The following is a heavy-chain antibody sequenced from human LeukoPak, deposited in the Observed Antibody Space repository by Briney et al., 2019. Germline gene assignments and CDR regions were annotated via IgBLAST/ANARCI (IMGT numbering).Heavy chain of an antibody. CDR2: MNEDGSEK. CDR3: ARDRGYSNFDY. D-gene: IGHD4-11*01. CDR1: GFGFSNYW. Sequence: GGPLRLSCAASGFGFSNYWMSWVRQAPGKGLEWVANMNEDGSEKNYVDSVKGRFTISRDNAQDSLYLQMNSRRAEDTAVYYCARDRGYSNFDYWGQGTLLTVSS. V-gene: IGHV3-7*01. J-gene: IGHJ4*02.